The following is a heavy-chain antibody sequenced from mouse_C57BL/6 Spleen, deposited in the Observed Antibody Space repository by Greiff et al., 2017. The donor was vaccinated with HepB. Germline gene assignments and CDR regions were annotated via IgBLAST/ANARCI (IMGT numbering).Heavy chain of an antibody. V-gene: IGHV5-9-1*02. Sequence: EVQGVESGEGLVKPGGSLKLSCAASGFTFSSYAMSWVRQTPEKRLEWVAYISSGGDYIYYADTVKGRFTISRDNARNTLYLQMSSLKSEDTAMYYCTRETMVTRGFAYWGQGTLVTVSA. CDR3: TRETMVTRGFAY. CDR1: GFTFSSYA. CDR2: ISSGGDYI. J-gene: IGHJ3*01. D-gene: IGHD2-2*01.